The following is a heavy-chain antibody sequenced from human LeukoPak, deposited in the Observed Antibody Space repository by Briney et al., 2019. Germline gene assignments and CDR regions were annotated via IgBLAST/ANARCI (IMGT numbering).Heavy chain of an antibody. Sequence: GGSLRLSCAASGFTFNTYAMHWVRQAPGKGLEWVAVISYDGSNKYYADSVKGRFTISRDNAKNSLYVQMNSLRAEDTAVYYCARDGVTFSGYDWYYYMDVWGKGTTVTVSS. CDR2: ISYDGSNK. J-gene: IGHJ6*03. CDR3: ARDGVTFSGYDWYYYMDV. CDR1: GFTFNTYA. V-gene: IGHV3-30*04. D-gene: IGHD5-12*01.